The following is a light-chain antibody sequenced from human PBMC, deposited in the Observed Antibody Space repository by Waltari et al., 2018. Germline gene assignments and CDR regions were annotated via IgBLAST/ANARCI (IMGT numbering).Light chain of an antibody. Sequence: QSALTQPASVSGSPGQSITISCTGSSSDVGGYNSVSWYQQYPGKAPKLMIYDVSNRPSGVSNLFAGSKSGNTASLTISGLQAEDEADYYCSSYTTSSTLGFGGGTKLTVL. CDR1: SSDVGGYNS. J-gene: IGLJ2*01. CDR3: SSYTTSSTLG. CDR2: DVS. V-gene: IGLV2-14*03.